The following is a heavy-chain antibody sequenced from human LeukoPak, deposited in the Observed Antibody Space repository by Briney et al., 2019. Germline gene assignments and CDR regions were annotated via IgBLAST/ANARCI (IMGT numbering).Heavy chain of an antibody. D-gene: IGHD3-22*01. Sequence: PGGSLRLSCAASGFIFSTYEMHWVRQAPGKGLEWVAVISYDGRDKYYADSVKGRFTISRDNSKNKLYLQMNSLRTEDTAVYYCARLYDSSGSGPLFDYWGQGTLVTVSS. V-gene: IGHV3-30-3*01. CDR1: GFIFSTYE. CDR3: ARLYDSSGSGPLFDY. J-gene: IGHJ4*02. CDR2: ISYDGRDK.